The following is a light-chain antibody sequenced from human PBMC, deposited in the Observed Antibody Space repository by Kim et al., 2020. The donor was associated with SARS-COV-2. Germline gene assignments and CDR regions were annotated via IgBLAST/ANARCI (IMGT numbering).Light chain of an antibody. Sequence: SSELTQDPAVSVALGQTVRITCQGDSLRSYYATWYQQKPGQAPILVIYGKNNRPSGIPDRFSGSSSGNTASLTITGTQAGDEADYYCNSRDNNENVFFGGGTQLTVL. V-gene: IGLV3-19*01. J-gene: IGLJ2*01. CDR3: NSRDNNENVF. CDR2: GKN. CDR1: SLRSYY.